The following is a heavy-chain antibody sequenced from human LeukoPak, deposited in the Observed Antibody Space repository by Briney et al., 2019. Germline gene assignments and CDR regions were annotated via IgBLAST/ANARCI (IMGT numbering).Heavy chain of an antibody. CDR1: GGSISSYY. Sequence: SETLSLTCTVSGGSISSYYWSWIRQPPGKGLEWIGYIYYSGSTNYNPSLKSRVTISVDTSKNQFSLKLSSVTAADTAVYYCARANYYDILTGYDHFGYWGQGTLVTVSS. J-gene: IGHJ4*02. CDR3: ARANYYDILTGYDHFGY. D-gene: IGHD3-9*01. V-gene: IGHV4-59*01. CDR2: IYYSGST.